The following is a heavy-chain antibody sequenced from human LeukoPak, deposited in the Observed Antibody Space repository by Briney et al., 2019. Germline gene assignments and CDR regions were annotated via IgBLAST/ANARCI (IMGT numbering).Heavy chain of an antibody. D-gene: IGHD2-21*01. V-gene: IGHV3-7*01. CDR2: TKEDAGTK. Sequence: PGGSLRLSCAASGFTFSKSWMAWVRQVPGKGLEWVANTKEDAGTKHYAGSVEGRFTISRDNAKNLVYLQMNSLRADDTAIYHCARDTVGVLDYWGQGALVTVSS. CDR3: ARDTVGVLDY. CDR1: GFTFSKSW. J-gene: IGHJ4*02.